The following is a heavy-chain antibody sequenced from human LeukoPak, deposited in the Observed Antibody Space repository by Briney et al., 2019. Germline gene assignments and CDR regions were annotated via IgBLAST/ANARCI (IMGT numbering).Heavy chain of an antibody. D-gene: IGHD3-16*02. J-gene: IGHJ4*02. CDR3: GYTNNFYH. CDR2: IKHDGREK. CDR1: GLTFSGQW. Sequence: GGSLRLSCVASGLTFSGQWLNWVRQAPGQGLEWVANIKHDGREKYYVDSVKGRFTISRDDGQNSLSLHMNSMRAEDTAAYYCGYTNNFYHWGQGALVVVSA. V-gene: IGHV3-7*01.